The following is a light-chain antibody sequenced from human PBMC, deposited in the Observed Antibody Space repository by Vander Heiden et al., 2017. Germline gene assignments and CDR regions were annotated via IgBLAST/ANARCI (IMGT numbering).Light chain of an antibody. Sequence: DIQMTQSPSSLSASVGDRVTITCRASQDISHYLAWFQQKPGKAPKSLIYGATSWQSGVPSKFNGSGSGTEFTLTISSLQPEDFATYYCQQYDRYPLTFGQGTRLEIK. CDR3: QQYDRYPLT. J-gene: IGKJ5*01. CDR2: GAT. V-gene: IGKV1-16*02. CDR1: QDISHY.